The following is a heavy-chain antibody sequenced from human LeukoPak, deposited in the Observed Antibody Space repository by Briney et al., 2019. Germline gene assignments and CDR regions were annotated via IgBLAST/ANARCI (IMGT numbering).Heavy chain of an antibody. V-gene: IGHV3-23*01. J-gene: IGHJ4*02. Sequence: PGGSVTLLCGACGFPYSLYRVLGPREARERAVEWVADIGGSGESTYYADSVKGRFTISRDNSKNTPYLQMNSLRAEDTAVYYCAKGFHGSGTYQGGYLDYWGQGTLVTVSS. D-gene: IGHD3-10*01. CDR2: IGGSGEST. CDR1: GFPYSLYR. CDR3: AKGFHGSGTYQGGYLDY.